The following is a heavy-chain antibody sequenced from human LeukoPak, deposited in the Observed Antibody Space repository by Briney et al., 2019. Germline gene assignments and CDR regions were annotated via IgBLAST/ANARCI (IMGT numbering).Heavy chain of an antibody. CDR3: ASSGWYSGFDY. CDR2: ISYDGSNK. V-gene: IGHV3-30-3*01. Sequence: GGSLRLSCAASGFTFSSYAMHWVRQAPGKGLEWVAVISYDGSNKYYADSVKGRFTISRDNSKNMLYLQMNSLRAEDTAVYYCASSGWYSGFDYWGQGTLVTVSS. D-gene: IGHD6-19*01. CDR1: GFTFSSYA. J-gene: IGHJ4*02.